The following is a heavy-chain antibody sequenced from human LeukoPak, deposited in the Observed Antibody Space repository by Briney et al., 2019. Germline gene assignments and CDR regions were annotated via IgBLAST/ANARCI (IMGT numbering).Heavy chain of an antibody. V-gene: IGHV1-46*01. CDR2: INPSGGST. CDR3: ARLAAGGNPYKGLDY. CDR1: GYTFTSYY. J-gene: IGHJ4*02. D-gene: IGHD4-23*01. Sequence: GASVKVSCKASGYTFTSYYMHWVRQAPGQGLEWMGIINPSGGSTSYAQKFQGRVTMTRDMSTSTVYMELSSLRSEDTAVYYCARLAAGGNPYKGLDYRGQGTLVTVSS.